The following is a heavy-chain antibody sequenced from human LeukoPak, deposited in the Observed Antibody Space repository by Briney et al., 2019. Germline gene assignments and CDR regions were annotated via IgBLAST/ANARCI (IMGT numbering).Heavy chain of an antibody. D-gene: IGHD3-10*01. Sequence: ASVKVSCKVSGYTLTELSMHWVRQAPGKGLEWMGGFDPEDGETIYAQKFQGRVTMTEDTSTDTAYMELSSLRSEDTAVYYCATYGSGSYPIARELNWFDPWGQGTLVTVSS. CDR3: ATYGSGSYPIARELNWFDP. CDR2: FDPEDGET. CDR1: GYTLTELS. J-gene: IGHJ5*02. V-gene: IGHV1-24*01.